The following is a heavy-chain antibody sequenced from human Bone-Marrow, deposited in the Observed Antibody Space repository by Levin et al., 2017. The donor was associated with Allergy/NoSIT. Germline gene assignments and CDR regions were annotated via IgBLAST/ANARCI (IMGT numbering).Heavy chain of an antibody. V-gene: IGHV4-59*01. CDR3: ASTPGIAAAGAFDI. CDR2: IYYSGST. Sequence: SETLSLTCTVSGGSISSYYWSWIRQPPGKGLEWIGYIYYSGSTNYNPSLKSRVTISVDTSKNQFSLKLSSVTAADTAVYYCASTPGIAAAGAFDIWGQGTMVTVSS. D-gene: IGHD6-13*01. J-gene: IGHJ3*02. CDR1: GGSISSYY.